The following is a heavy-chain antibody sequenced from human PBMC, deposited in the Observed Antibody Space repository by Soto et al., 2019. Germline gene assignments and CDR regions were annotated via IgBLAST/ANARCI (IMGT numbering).Heavy chain of an antibody. D-gene: IGHD6-19*01. CDR3: AKDPYSSSYYYGMDV. CDR1: GFTFSSYG. Sequence: PGGSLRLSCAASGFTFSSYGMHWVRQAPGKGLEWVAVISYDGSNKYYADSVKGRFTISRDNSKNTLYLQMNSLRAEDTAVYYCAKDPYSSSYYYGMDVWGQGTTVTVSS. CDR2: ISYDGSNK. J-gene: IGHJ6*02. V-gene: IGHV3-30*18.